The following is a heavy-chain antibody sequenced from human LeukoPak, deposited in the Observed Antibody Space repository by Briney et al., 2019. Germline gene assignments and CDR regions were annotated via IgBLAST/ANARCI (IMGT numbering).Heavy chain of an antibody. CDR2: IIPIFGTA. CDR1: GGTFSSYA. V-gene: IGHV1-69*06. CDR3: ARDDSSGGGWFDP. Sequence: SVKVSCKASGGTFSSYAISWVRPAPGQGLEWMGGIIPIFGTANYAQKFQGRVTITADKSTSTAYMELSSLRSEDTAVYYCARDDSSGGGWFDPWGQGTLVTVSS. D-gene: IGHD6-19*01. J-gene: IGHJ5*02.